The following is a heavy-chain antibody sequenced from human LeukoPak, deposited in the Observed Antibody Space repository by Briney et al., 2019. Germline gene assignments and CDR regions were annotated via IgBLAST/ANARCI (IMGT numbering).Heavy chain of an antibody. CDR1: GFSLSTRGMC. D-gene: IGHD6-19*01. J-gene: IGHJ4*02. V-gene: IGHV2-70*11. CDR3: ARTAVAGGFYFDY. Sequence: SGPALVKPTQTLTLTCTFSGFSLSTRGMCVNWIPQPPGKALEWLARIDWDDDKYYSTSLKTRLTISKDTSKNQVILTMTNMDPVDTATYFCARTAVAGGFYFDYWGQGTLVTVSS. CDR2: IDWDDDK.